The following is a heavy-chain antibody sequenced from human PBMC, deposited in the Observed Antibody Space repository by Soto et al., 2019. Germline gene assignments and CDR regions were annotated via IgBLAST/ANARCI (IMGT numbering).Heavy chain of an antibody. CDR1: GGTFSSYT. CDR2: MNPNSGNT. Sequence: ASVKVSCKASGGTFSSYTISWVRQATGQGLEWMGWMNPNSGNTGYAQKFQGRVTMTRNTSISTAYMELSSLRSEDTAVYYCARTLYGDNVDYWGQGTLVTVSS. D-gene: IGHD4-17*01. CDR3: ARTLYGDNVDY. V-gene: IGHV1-8*02. J-gene: IGHJ4*02.